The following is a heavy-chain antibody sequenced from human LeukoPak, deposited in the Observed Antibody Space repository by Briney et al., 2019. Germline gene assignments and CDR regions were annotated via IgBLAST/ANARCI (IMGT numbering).Heavy chain of an antibody. V-gene: IGHV3-30*02. Sequence: PGGSLRLSCAASGFTFSSYEIHWVRQAPGKGLEWVAFIRYDGSNKYYADSVKGRFTISRDNSKNTLYLQMNSLRAEDTAVYYCAKDFDVWFGELLFNFDYWGQGTLVTVSS. CDR2: IRYDGSNK. CDR1: GFTFSSYE. CDR3: AKDFDVWFGELLFNFDY. J-gene: IGHJ4*02. D-gene: IGHD3-10*01.